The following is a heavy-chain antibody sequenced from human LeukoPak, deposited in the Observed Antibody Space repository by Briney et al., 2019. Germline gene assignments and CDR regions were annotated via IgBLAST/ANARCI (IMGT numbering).Heavy chain of an antibody. D-gene: IGHD5-18*01. CDR3: ARDSDTAMVTPLGYYYYYMDV. CDR2: MNPSSGST. V-gene: IGHV1-8*01. Sequence: ASVKVSCKTSGYTFTSFDINWVRQATGQGLEWMGWMNPSSGSTGYAQKFQGRVTMTRNTSTSTTFMELSSLRSEDTAVYYCARDSDTAMVTPLGYYYYYMDVWGKGTTVTISS. J-gene: IGHJ6*03. CDR1: GYTFTSFD.